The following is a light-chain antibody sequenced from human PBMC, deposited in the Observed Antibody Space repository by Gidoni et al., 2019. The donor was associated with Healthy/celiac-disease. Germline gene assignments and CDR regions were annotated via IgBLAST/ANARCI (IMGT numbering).Light chain of an antibody. CDR1: QSISSW. CDR2: KAS. CDR3: QQYNSYWT. Sequence: DIQMNQSPSTLSASVGDRVTITCRASQSISSWLAWYQQKPGKAPKLLIYKASSLESGVPSRFSGSGSGTEFTLTISSLQPDDFATYYCQQYNSYWTFXQXTKVEIK. V-gene: IGKV1-5*03. J-gene: IGKJ1*01.